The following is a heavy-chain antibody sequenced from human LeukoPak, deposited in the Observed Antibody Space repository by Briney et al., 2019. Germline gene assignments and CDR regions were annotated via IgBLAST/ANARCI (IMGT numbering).Heavy chain of an antibody. CDR2: INHSGST. J-gene: IGHJ4*02. Sequence: PSETLSLTCAVYGGSFSGYYWSWIRQPPGKGLEWIGEINHSGSTNYNPSLKSRVTMSVDTSKNQFSLKLSSVTAADTAVYYCARGQYDFWSGYLDHWGQGTLVTVSS. CDR3: ARGQYDFWSGYLDH. CDR1: GGSFSGYY. D-gene: IGHD3-3*01. V-gene: IGHV4-34*01.